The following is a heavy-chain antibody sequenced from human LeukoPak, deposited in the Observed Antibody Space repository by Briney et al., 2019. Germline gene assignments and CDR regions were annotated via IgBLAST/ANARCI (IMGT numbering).Heavy chain of an antibody. CDR3: ARGRYDSSGYYALFDY. CDR2: IKQDGSSK. Sequence: PGGSLRLSCAASGFIFSNYWMTWVRQAPGKGLEWVANIKQDGSSKYYVESVKGRFTISRDNAKNSVYLQVNSVRAEDTAVYYCARGRYDSSGYYALFDYWGRGTLVTVSS. V-gene: IGHV3-7*01. D-gene: IGHD3-22*01. CDR1: GFIFSNYW. J-gene: IGHJ4*02.